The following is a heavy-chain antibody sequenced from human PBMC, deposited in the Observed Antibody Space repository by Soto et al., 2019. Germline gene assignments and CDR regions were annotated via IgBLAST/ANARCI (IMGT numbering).Heavy chain of an antibody. CDR1: GFTFSDYY. CDR3: ARERGASYYYYYDMDV. Sequence: GGSLRLSCAASGFTFSDYYMSWIRQAPGKGLEWVSSISSSSSTIYYADSVKGRFTISRDNAKNSLYLQMNSLRDEDTAVYYCARERGASYYYYYDMDVWGQGTMVTVSS. D-gene: IGHD4-17*01. CDR2: ISSSSSTI. V-gene: IGHV3-11*04. J-gene: IGHJ6*02.